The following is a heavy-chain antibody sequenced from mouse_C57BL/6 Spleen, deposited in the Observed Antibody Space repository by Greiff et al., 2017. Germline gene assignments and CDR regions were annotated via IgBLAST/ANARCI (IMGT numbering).Heavy chain of an antibody. D-gene: IGHD1-1*01. CDR1: GYTFTSYW. V-gene: IGHV1-55*01. CDR2: IYPGSGST. Sequence: QVQLQQPGAELVKPGASVKMSCKASGYTFTSYWITWVKQRPGQGLEWIGDIYPGSGSTNYNEKFKSKATLTVDTSSITAYMQLSSLTSEDSAVYYCARAGITTVHFDYWGQGTTLTVSS. CDR3: ARAGITTVHFDY. J-gene: IGHJ2*01.